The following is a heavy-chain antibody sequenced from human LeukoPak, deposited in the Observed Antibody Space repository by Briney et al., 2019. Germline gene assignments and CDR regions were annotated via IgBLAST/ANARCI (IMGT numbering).Heavy chain of an antibody. CDR3: ARHSYPRIPTHYSSSPTDAFDI. Sequence: SETLSLTCAVYGGSFSGYYWSWIRQPQGKGWGWIGQINHRGSTNYNPSLKSRVTISVDTSKNQFSLKLSSETAADTAVYYCARHSYPRIPTHYSSSPTDAFDIWGQGTVVTVSS. CDR2: INHRGST. CDR1: GGSFSGYY. J-gene: IGHJ3*02. V-gene: IGHV4-34*01. D-gene: IGHD6-13*01.